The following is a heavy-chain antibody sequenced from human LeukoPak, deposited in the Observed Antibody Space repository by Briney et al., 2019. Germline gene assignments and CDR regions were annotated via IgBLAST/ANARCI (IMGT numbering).Heavy chain of an antibody. CDR3: ARAGYEWRIAARPGYYYYMDV. D-gene: IGHD6-6*01. V-gene: IGHV3-30*03. Sequence: GGSLRLSCAASGFTFSSYGMHWVRQAPGKGLEWVAVISYDGSNKYYADSVKGRFTISRDNSKNTLYLQMNSLRAEDTAVYYCARAGYEWRIAARPGYYYYMDVWGKGTTVTVSS. CDR1: GFTFSSYG. CDR2: ISYDGSNK. J-gene: IGHJ6*03.